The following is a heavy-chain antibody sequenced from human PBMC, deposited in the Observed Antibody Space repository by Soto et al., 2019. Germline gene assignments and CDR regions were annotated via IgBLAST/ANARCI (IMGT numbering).Heavy chain of an antibody. CDR3: ARRARPDFYYMDV. D-gene: IGHD6-6*01. CDR2: IXSNGVGT. Sequence: EVQLAESGGGLAQPGGSLRLSCAASGFTLSGYAMDWIRQAPGKGLXXVSGIXSNGVGTYYANSVQGRFTXXXXXXXXXXXXXXXXLRPEDMAVYYCARRARPDFYYMDVWGKGTTVTVS. CDR1: GFTLSGYA. V-gene: IGHV3-64*01. J-gene: IGHJ6*03.